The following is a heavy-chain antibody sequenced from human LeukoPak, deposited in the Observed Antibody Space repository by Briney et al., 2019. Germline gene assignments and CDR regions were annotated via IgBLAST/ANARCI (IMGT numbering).Heavy chain of an antibody. D-gene: IGHD6-19*01. V-gene: IGHV4-39*07. J-gene: IGHJ4*02. CDR1: GGSISSSSYY. CDR3: ARAGIAVAVIDY. CDR2: IYYSGST. Sequence: PSETLSLTCTVSGGSISSSSYYWGWIRQPPGKGLEWIGSIYYSGSTYYNPSLKSRVTISVDTSKNQFSLKLSSVTAADTAVYYCARAGIAVAVIDYWGQGTLVTVSS.